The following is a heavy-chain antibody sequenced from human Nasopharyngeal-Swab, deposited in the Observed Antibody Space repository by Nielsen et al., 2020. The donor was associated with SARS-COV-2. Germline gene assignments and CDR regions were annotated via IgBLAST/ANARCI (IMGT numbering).Heavy chain of an antibody. D-gene: IGHD4-17*01. Sequence: GESLKISCAASGFTVSSNYMSWVRQAPGKGPEWVSVIYSGGSTYYADSVKGRFTISRDNSKNTLYLQMNSLRAEDTAVYYCARDGDYTLDYWGQGTLVTVSS. V-gene: IGHV3-66*02. CDR2: IYSGGST. CDR3: ARDGDYTLDY. J-gene: IGHJ4*02. CDR1: GFTVSSNY.